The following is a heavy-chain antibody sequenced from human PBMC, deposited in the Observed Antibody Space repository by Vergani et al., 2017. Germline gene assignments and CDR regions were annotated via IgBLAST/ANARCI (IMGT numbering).Heavy chain of an antibody. J-gene: IGHJ3*02. CDR1: GFTFSSYS. CDR3: AREGLLWFGELFSAFDI. Sequence: EVQLVESGGGLVQPGGSLRLSCAASGFTFSSYSMNWVRQAPGKGLEWVSYISSSSSTIYYADSVKGRFTISRDNAKNSLYLQMNSLRAEDTAVYYCAREGLLWFGELFSAFDIWGQGTMVTVSS. D-gene: IGHD3-10*01. V-gene: IGHV3-48*04. CDR2: ISSSSSTI.